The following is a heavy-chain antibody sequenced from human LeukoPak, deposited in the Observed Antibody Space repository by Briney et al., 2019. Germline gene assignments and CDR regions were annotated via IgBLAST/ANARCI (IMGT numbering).Heavy chain of an antibody. CDR2: ISGSGGST. D-gene: IGHD1-26*01. CDR1: GFTVSSNY. J-gene: IGHJ3*02. V-gene: IGHV3-23*01. Sequence: GGSLRLSCAASGFTVSSNYMSWVRQAPGKGLEWVSSISGSGGSTYYADSVKGRFTISRDNSKSTLYLQMNNLRAEDTAVYYCAKVWGATGAYDAFDIWGQGTMVTVSS. CDR3: AKVWGATGAYDAFDI.